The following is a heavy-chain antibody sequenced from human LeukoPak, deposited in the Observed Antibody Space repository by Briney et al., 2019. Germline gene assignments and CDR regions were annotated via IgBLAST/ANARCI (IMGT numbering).Heavy chain of an antibody. CDR3: ARDRLYYDYVWGSYRSDAFDI. CDR2: ISGSDDTI. D-gene: IGHD3-16*02. Sequence: PGGSLRLSCAASGFSLSTYNMNWVRQAPGKGLEWVSYISGSDDTIYYTDSVKGRFTISRDNAKNSLYLQMNSLRAEDTAVYYCARDRLYYDYVWGSYRSDAFDIWGQGTMVTVSS. J-gene: IGHJ3*02. V-gene: IGHV3-48*04. CDR1: GFSLSTYN.